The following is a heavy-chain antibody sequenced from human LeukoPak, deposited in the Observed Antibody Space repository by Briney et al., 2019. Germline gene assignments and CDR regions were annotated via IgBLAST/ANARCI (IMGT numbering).Heavy chain of an antibody. J-gene: IGHJ5*02. CDR2: ISHSGST. D-gene: IGHD6-19*01. CDR3: ARGQARLSWFDP. V-gene: IGHV4-38-2*02. Sequence: SETLSLTCTVSGGSINNYYWGWIRQPPGKGLKWIGSISHSGSTYYNPSLKSRVTISVDTSKNQFSLKLSSVTAADTAVYYCARGQARLSWFDPWGQGTLVTVSS. CDR1: GGSINNYY.